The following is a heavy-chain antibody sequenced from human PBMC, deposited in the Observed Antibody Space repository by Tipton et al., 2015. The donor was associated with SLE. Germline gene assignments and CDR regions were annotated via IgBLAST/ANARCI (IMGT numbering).Heavy chain of an antibody. CDR2: ISAYNGNT. D-gene: IGHD4/OR15-4a*01. V-gene: IGHV1-18*01. Sequence: QLVQSGAEVKKPGASVRVSCKASGYTFTTYGINWVRQAPGQGLEWMGWISAYNGNTNYAQKVQGRVTMTTDTSTSTAYMELRSLTSDDTAVYYCAVGIDYGGFEIWGQGTVVTVSS. CDR1: GYTFTTYG. CDR3: AVGIDYGGFEI. J-gene: IGHJ3*02.